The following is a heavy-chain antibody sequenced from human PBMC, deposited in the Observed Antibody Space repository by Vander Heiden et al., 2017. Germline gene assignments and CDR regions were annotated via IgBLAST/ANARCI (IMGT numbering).Heavy chain of an antibody. CDR2: ISWNSGSI. Sequence: EVQLVESGGGLVQPGRSLRLSCAASGFPFDDYAMHWVRQAPGKGLEWVSGISWNSGSIGYADSVKGRFTISRDNAKNSLYLQMNSLRAEDTALYYCAKDLGITGTTFDYWGQGTLVTVSS. D-gene: IGHD1-20*01. CDR1: GFPFDDYA. V-gene: IGHV3-9*01. J-gene: IGHJ4*02. CDR3: AKDLGITGTTFDY.